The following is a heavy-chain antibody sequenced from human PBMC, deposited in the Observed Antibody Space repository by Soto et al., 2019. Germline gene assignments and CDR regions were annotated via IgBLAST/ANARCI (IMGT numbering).Heavy chain of an antibody. CDR2: VYHSGST. Sequence: SETLSLTCTVSGYSISSGYYWGWIRQPPGKGLEWIGSVYHSGSTYYNPSLKSRVTISVDTSKNQFSLKLSSVTAADTAVYYCARVLAAAGTLFPPPYYYGMDVWGQGTTVTVSS. CDR3: ARVLAAAGTLFPPPYYYGMDV. CDR1: GYSISSGYY. D-gene: IGHD6-13*01. V-gene: IGHV4-38-2*02. J-gene: IGHJ6*02.